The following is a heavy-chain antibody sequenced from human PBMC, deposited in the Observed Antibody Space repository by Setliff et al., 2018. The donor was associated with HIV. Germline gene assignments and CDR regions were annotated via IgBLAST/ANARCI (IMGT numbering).Heavy chain of an antibody. J-gene: IGHJ5*02. CDR1: GGSISSHY. CDR2: ISGGGDST. D-gene: IGHD4-17*01. V-gene: IGHV3-23*01. Sequence: PSETLSLTCTVSGGSISSHYWSWIRQPPGKGLEWVSLISGGGDSTSYADSVKGRFTISRDNSENTVYLQMSSLRAEDTAVYYCAKSDYGDSQRYNWFDPWGQGTLVTVSS. CDR3: AKSDYGDSQRYNWFDP.